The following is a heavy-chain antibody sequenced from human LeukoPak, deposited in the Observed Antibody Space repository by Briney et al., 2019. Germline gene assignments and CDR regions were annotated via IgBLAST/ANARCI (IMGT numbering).Heavy chain of an antibody. Sequence: GESLKISCKGSGYIFTSYWIGWVRQMPGKGLEWMGIIYPGDSDTRYSPSFQGQVTISADKSISTAYLQWSSLKASDTAMYYCARLGSDAYCGGDCYHLDYWGQGTLVTVSS. J-gene: IGHJ4*02. CDR2: IYPGDSDT. V-gene: IGHV5-51*01. D-gene: IGHD2-21*02. CDR1: GYIFTSYW. CDR3: ARLGSDAYCGGDCYHLDY.